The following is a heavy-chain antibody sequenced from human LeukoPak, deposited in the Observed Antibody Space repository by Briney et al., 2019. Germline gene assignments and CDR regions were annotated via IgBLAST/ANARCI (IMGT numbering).Heavy chain of an antibody. Sequence: PSETLSLTCAVYGGSFSGYYWSWIRQPPGKGLEWIGEINHSGSTNYDSSLKSRITISVDTSKNQFSLKLSSVTAADTAVYYCAREGDYYDSSGLQERAFDIWGQGTMVTVSS. CDR1: GGSFSGYY. CDR3: AREGDYYDSSGLQERAFDI. V-gene: IGHV4-34*01. D-gene: IGHD3-22*01. CDR2: INHSGST. J-gene: IGHJ3*02.